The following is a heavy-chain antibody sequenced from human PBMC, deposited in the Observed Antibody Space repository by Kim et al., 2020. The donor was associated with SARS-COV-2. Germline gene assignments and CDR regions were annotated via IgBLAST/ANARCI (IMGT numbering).Heavy chain of an antibody. CDR1: GFTFSNAW. CDR3: TTDRPPWPSVAFDI. CDR2: IKSKTDGGTT. V-gene: IGHV3-15*01. Sequence: GGSLRLSCAASGFTFSNAWMSWVRQAPGKGLEWVGRIKSKTDGGTTDYAAPVKGRFTISRDESKNTLYLQMNSLKTEDTAVYYYTTDRPPWPSVAFDIWGQGTMVTVSS. J-gene: IGHJ3*02.